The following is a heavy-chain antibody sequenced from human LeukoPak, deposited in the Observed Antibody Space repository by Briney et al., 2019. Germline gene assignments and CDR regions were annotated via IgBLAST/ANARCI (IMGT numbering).Heavy chain of an antibody. CDR2: INHSGST. D-gene: IGHD5-18*01. J-gene: IGHJ4*02. V-gene: IGHV4-34*01. Sequence: PSETLSLTCAVYGGSFSGYYWSWIRQPPGKGLEWIGEINHSGSTNYNPSLKSRVTISVDTSKNQFSLKLSSVTAADTAVYYCARVLCADTAMVIRNYFDYWSQGTLVTVSS. CDR1: GGSFSGYY. CDR3: ARVLCADTAMVIRNYFDY.